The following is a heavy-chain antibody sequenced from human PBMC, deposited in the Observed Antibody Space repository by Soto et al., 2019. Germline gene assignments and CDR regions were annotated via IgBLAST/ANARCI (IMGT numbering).Heavy chain of an antibody. V-gene: IGHV4-30-2*01. CDR3: ARERGGYGLFDS. D-gene: IGHD5-18*01. Sequence: SETLSLTCTVSGGSISNAAYSWSWIRQPPGKGLEWIGYIYPSGVPFYNPSLRSRVTISIDRSNDQFALNLKSVTAADTALYYCARERGGYGLFDSWGQGTLVTVSS. J-gene: IGHJ4*02. CDR1: GGSISNAAYS. CDR2: IYPSGVP.